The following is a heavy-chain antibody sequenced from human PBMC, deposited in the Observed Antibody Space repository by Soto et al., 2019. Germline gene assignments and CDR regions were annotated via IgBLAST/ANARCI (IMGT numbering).Heavy chain of an antibody. V-gene: IGHV1-69*09. D-gene: IGHD2-2*01. CDR1: GGTFVRHV. CDR3: ATPACAATWCSPSPNFDH. Sequence: QVQLVQSGAEVKKPESSVKVSCKTSGGTFVRHVISWVRQAPGQGPEWMGKINPLSGISNYAQKFQDRVTFTADTDSSTAYMELSSLRSDDTAVYYCATPACAATWCSPSPNFDHWGQGTLVTVSS. CDR2: INPLSGIS. J-gene: IGHJ5*02.